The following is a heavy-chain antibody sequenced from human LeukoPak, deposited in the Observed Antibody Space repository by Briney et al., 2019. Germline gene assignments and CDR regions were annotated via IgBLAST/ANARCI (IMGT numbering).Heavy chain of an antibody. Sequence: PSETLSLTCTVSGGSISSYYWSWIRQPPGKGLEWIGYVYYSGSTNYNPSLKSRVTISVDTSKNQFSLKLSSVTAADTAVYYCARGDSSSSEFDYWGQGTLVTVS. J-gene: IGHJ4*02. CDR1: GGSISSYY. D-gene: IGHD6-6*01. CDR3: ARGDSSSSEFDY. CDR2: VYYSGST. V-gene: IGHV4-59*01.